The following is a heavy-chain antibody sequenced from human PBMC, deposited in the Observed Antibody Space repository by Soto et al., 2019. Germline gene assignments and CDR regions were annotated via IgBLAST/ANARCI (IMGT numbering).Heavy chain of an antibody. D-gene: IGHD5-18*01. Sequence: GSVKDCFKASGYPFTSYGISLVRQAPGQGLEWMAWTTAYNGNTNYAQKLQGRVTMTTDTSTSTAYMELRSLRSDDTAVYYCARAPPRGYSYGFKARKQPPYYYYGMDVWGQGTTVTVSS. CDR2: TTAYNGNT. CDR1: GYPFTSYG. CDR3: ARAPPRGYSYGFKARKQPPYYYYGMDV. J-gene: IGHJ6*01. V-gene: IGHV1-18*01.